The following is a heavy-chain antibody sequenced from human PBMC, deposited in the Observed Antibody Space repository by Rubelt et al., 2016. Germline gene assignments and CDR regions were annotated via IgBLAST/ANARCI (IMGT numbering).Heavy chain of an antibody. D-gene: IGHD2-15*01. CDR3: ARGTVVAANKKYNWFDP. V-gene: IGHV1-18*04. Sequence: VKVSCKASGYTFSSYGITWVRQAPGQGLEWMGWISGYKGYTNYAQKFQGRVTMTIDTSTSTAYMELRSLRSDDTAVYFCARGTVVAANKKYNWFDPWGQGTLVTVSS. CDR2: ISGYKGYT. CDR1: GYTFSSYG. J-gene: IGHJ5*02.